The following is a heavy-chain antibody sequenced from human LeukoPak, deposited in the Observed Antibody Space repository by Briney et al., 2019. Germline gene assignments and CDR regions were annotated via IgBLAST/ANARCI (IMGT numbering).Heavy chain of an antibody. CDR3: AKDSESIVGATVGLDY. CDR1: GFTFDDYA. J-gene: IGHJ4*02. CDR2: VGWNSGSI. Sequence: GGSLRLSCAASGFTFDDYAMHWVRQAPGKGLEWVSGVGWNSGSIDYADSVKGRFTISRDNAKNSLYLQMNSLRVEDTALYYCAKDSESIVGATVGLDYWGQGTLVTVPS. D-gene: IGHD1-26*01. V-gene: IGHV3-9*01.